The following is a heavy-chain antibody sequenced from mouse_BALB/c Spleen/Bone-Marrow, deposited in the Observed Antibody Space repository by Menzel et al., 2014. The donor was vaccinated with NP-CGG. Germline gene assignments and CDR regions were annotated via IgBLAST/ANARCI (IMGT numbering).Heavy chain of an antibody. CDR1: GFTFSNYG. V-gene: IGHV5-6-3*01. J-gene: IGHJ4*01. Sequence: EVQLQESGGGLVKPGGSLKLSCAASGFTFSNYGMSWVRQTPDKRLDLVATINNNGGKTYSTDSVKGRFTISRDNAKNTLYLQMSSLKSEDTAMYYCARDGGFYGLDRWGQGTSVTVSS. CDR3: ARDGGFYGLDR. CDR2: INNNGGKT.